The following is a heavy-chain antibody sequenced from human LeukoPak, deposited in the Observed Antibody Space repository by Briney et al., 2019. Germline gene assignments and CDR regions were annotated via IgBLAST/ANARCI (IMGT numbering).Heavy chain of an antibody. CDR2: IIPILGSA. CDR3: ATSSRTYSSTDY. J-gene: IGHJ4*02. Sequence: ASVKVSCKASGGTFSSYAISWVRQAPGQGLEWMGWIIPILGSANYAQSFQGRVTMTADESTSTAYMELSSLRSEDTAVYYCATSSRTYSSTDYWGQGTLVTVSS. V-gene: IGHV1-69*11. CDR1: GGTFSSYA. D-gene: IGHD6-13*01.